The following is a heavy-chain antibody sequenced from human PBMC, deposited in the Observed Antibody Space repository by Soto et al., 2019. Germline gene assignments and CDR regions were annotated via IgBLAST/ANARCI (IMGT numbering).Heavy chain of an antibody. Sequence: QVQLVQSGPEVKKPGASVKVSCKASGYSFTNYGITWVRQAPGQGLEWVGWINAYNGNTNYAQKLQDRVTMTTDTTTSTAYMELRRLRSDAPAVYYCASVPTSALYIVFYFVYWGQGSLVTASS. CDR2: INAYNGNT. CDR3: ASVPTSALYIVFYFVY. D-gene: IGHD6-6*01. CDR1: GYSFTNYG. V-gene: IGHV1-18*01. J-gene: IGHJ4*02.